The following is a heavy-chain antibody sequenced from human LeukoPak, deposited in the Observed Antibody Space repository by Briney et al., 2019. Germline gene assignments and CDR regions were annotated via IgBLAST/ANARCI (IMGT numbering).Heavy chain of an antibody. D-gene: IGHD5-18*01. CDR2: ISTSSIYI. V-gene: IGHV3-21*01. CDR3: ARGHTDTDAFDI. J-gene: IGHJ3*02. CDR1: GFTFSSYT. Sequence: PGGSLRLSCAASGFTFSSYTMNWVRQAPGKGLEWVSSISTSSIYIYYADSVKGRFTISRDNAKNSLYLQMNSLRAEDTAVYYCARGHTDTDAFDIWGQGTMVTVSS.